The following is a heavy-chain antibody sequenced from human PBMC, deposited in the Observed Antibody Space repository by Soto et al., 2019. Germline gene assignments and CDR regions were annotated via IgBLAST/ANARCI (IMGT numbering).Heavy chain of an antibody. Sequence: VPLLESGGGLVQPGGSRRLSFPASGFTFTSYAMSWVPQAPGKGLEWAPVIRGSGGSTYYAESVKGRFTISRDNSKNTLYLQMNSLRAEDTAVYYCAKVHQSSIAAVNYFDYWGQGTLVTVSS. CDR3: AKVHQSSIAAVNYFDY. D-gene: IGHD6-6*01. CDR1: GFTFTSYA. V-gene: IGHV3-23*01. CDR2: IRGSGGST. J-gene: IGHJ4*02.